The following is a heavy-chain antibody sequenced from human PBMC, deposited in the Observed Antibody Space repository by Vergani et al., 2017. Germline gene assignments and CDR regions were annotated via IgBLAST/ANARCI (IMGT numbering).Heavy chain of an antibody. V-gene: IGHV2-26*01. CDR1: GFSLSNARMG. D-gene: IGHD3-3*01. J-gene: IGHJ6*03. CDR2: IFSNEAK. CDR3: ARISTYDDFLSGSNVYMDV. Sequence: QVTLKESGPVLVKPTETLTLTCTVSGFSLSNARMGVSWISQPPGKALEWLAHIFSNEAKSYNTSLKSRLTISTDTSKTQVVLTMTHMDPVDTATYYCARISTYDDFLSGSNVYMDVWGKGTTVTVSS.